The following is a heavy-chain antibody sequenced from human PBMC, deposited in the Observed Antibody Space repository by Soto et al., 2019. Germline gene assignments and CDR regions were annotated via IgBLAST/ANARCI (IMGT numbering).Heavy chain of an antibody. Sequence: PGGSLRLSCAASGFTFSSYWMSWVRQAPGKGLEWVANIKQDGSEKYYVDSVKGRFTISRDNAKNSLYLQMNSLRAEDTAVYYCARFPTLLVPAAILLAPKSPTYYGMDVWGQGTTVTVSS. CDR2: IKQDGSEK. CDR3: ARFPTLLVPAAILLAPKSPTYYGMDV. J-gene: IGHJ6*02. CDR1: GFTFSSYW. D-gene: IGHD2-2*01. V-gene: IGHV3-7*01.